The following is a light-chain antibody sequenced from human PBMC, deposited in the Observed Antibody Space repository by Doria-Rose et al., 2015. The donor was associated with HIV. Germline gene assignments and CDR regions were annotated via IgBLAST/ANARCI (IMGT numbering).Light chain of an antibody. CDR1: SSNIGAGFD. CDR3: PSYGSRLSVYV. CDR2: GNT. Sequence: QSVLTQPPSVSGAPGQRVAISCTGSSSNIGAGFDVNWYQQFPGTAPKLLIHGNTNRPSGVPDRFSGSKSGTSASLAISGLRAEDEADYYYPSYGSRLSVYVFGTGTEVTVL. J-gene: IGLJ1*01. V-gene: IGLV1-40*01.